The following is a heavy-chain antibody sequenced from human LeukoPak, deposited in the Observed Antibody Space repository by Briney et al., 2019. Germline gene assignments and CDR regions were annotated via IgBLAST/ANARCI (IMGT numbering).Heavy chain of an antibody. V-gene: IGHV4-34*01. D-gene: IGHD3-10*01. J-gene: IGHJ6*03. Sequence: SETLSLTCAVYGGSFSGYYWSWIRQPPGKGLEWIGEINHSGSTNYNPSLKSRVTISVDMSKNQFSLKLSSVTAADTAVYYCARGGLNYYGSGSYYNAGYYYYMDVWGKGTTITVSS. CDR1: GGSFSGYY. CDR2: INHSGST. CDR3: ARGGLNYYGSGSYYNAGYYYYMDV.